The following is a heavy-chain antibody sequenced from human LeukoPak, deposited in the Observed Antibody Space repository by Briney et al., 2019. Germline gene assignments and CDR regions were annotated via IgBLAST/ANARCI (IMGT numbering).Heavy chain of an antibody. V-gene: IGHV3-48*04. Sequence: PGGSLRLSCAASGFSFSSYSMNWVRQAPGKGLEWVSHISISSTTIYYADSVKGRFTISRDNAKNSLYLQMNSLRAEDTAVYYCARDYYYGPLDYWGRGTLVTVSS. CDR3: ARDYYYGPLDY. J-gene: IGHJ4*02. D-gene: IGHD3-10*01. CDR1: GFSFSSYS. CDR2: ISISSTTI.